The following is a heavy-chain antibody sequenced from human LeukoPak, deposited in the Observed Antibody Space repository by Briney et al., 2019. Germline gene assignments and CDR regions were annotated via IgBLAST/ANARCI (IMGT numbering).Heavy chain of an antibody. J-gene: IGHJ6*02. D-gene: IGHD2-15*01. V-gene: IGHV4-4*07. CDR3: ARSPLNSSGGSRPYYYYYYGMDV. CDR2: IYTSGST. Sequence: SETLSLTCTVSGGSISSYYWSWIRQPAGKGLEWIGRIYTSGSTNYNPSLKSRVTMSVDTSKNRFSLKLSSVTAADTAVYYCARSPLNSSGGSRPYYYYYYGMDVWGQGTTVTVSS. CDR1: GGSISSYY.